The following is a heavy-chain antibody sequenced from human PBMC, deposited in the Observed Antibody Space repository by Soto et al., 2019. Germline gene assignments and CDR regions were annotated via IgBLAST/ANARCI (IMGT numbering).Heavy chain of an antibody. D-gene: IGHD3-10*01. Sequence: ASETLSLTCAVYGGSFSGYYWSWIRQPPGRGLEWIGEINHSGSTNYNPSLKSRVTISVDTSKNQFSLKLSSVTAADTAVYYCGRGMYLDYYVSESESRHDYWGGMDVWGQGTTVTVS. CDR2: INHSGST. CDR1: GGSFSGYY. V-gene: IGHV4-34*01. J-gene: IGHJ6*02. CDR3: GRGMYLDYYVSESESRHDYWGGMDV.